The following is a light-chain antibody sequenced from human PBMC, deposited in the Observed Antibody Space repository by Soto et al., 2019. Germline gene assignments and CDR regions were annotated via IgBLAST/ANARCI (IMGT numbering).Light chain of an antibody. J-gene: IGKJ1*01. CDR2: AAS. Sequence: DIQMTLSPFSLYAYLGDSVTITCLASQSISSYLNWYQQKPGKAPKLLIYAASSLQSGVPSRFSGSGSGTDFTLTISSLQPEDFATYYCQQSYSTPPTFGQGTNVDI. CDR3: QQSYSTPPT. V-gene: IGKV1-39*01. CDR1: QSISSY.